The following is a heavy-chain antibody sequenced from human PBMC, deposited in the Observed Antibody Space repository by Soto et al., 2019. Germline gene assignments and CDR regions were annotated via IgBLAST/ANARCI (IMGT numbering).Heavy chain of an antibody. V-gene: IGHV5-10-1*01. CDR3: ARQGDIVLMVNGMDV. CDR2: IDPSDSYI. J-gene: IGHJ6*02. Sequence: GESLKISCKASGYSLTSYWITWVRQMPGKGLEWMGRIDPSDSYINYSPSFQGHVTISADKSIGTAYLQWSSLKASDTAMYYCARQGDIVLMVNGMDVWSQGTTVTVSS. CDR1: GYSLTSYW. D-gene: IGHD2-8*01.